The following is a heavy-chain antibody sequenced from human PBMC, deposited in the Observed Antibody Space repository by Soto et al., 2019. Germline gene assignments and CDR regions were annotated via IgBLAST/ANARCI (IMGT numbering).Heavy chain of an antibody. D-gene: IGHD3-16*02. V-gene: IGHV1-18*01. J-gene: IGHJ6*03. CDR2: ISAYNGNT. Sequence: ASVKVSCKASGYTFNSYGISWVRQAPGQGLEWMGWISAYNGNTNYAQKLQGRVTMTTDTSTSTAYMELRSLRSDDTAVYYCASCTDYIWGSYRSPYYYYYMDVWGKGTTVTVSS. CDR3: ASCTDYIWGSYRSPYYYYYMDV. CDR1: GYTFNSYG.